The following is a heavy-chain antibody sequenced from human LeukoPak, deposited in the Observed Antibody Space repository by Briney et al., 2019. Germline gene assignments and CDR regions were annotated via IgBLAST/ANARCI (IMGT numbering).Heavy chain of an antibody. CDR3: GRLSRTGISSGWYFFDY. CDR1: GFTFSDHY. J-gene: IGHJ4*02. V-gene: IGHV3-72*01. CDR2: TTHKANSYTT. D-gene: IGHD6-19*01. Sequence: GGPLRLSCAASGFTFSDHYIDWFPQAPGKGLEGLGRTTHKANSYTTKYPVSVKGRFTISRDDSKNSAYLQMSSLKMEDTAVYYCGRLSRTGISSGWYFFDYWGQGTLVTVSS.